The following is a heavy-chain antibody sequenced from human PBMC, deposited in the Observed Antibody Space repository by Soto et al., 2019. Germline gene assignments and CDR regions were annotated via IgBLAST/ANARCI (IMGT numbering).Heavy chain of an antibody. CDR2: ISSSDSII. CDR1: GFTFSDYY. J-gene: IGHJ4*02. D-gene: IGHD3-22*01. Sequence: GGSLRLSCAASGFTFSDYYMSWIRQAPGKGLEWVSYISSSDSIIYYADSVKGRFTISRDNAKNSLYLQMNSLRAEDTAVYYCARDIGYYDSSGYFHYCGPGTLLTVST. CDR3: ARDIGYYDSSGYFHY. V-gene: IGHV3-11*01.